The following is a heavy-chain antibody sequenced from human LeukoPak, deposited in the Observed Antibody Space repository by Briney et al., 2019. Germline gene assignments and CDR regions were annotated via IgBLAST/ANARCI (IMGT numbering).Heavy chain of an antibody. V-gene: IGHV3-21*06. CDR3: ATETNGRHYDY. CDR2: IGPTGSDR. D-gene: IGHD1-14*01. CDR1: GLTFSTSG. J-gene: IGHJ4*02. Sequence: PGGSLRLSCTASGLTFSTSGFNWVRQAPGKVLEWVASIGPTGSDRYHADSIKGRFTISRDNANNFLYLQMNSLRAEDTAVYYCATETNGRHYDYWGQGTLLTVSS.